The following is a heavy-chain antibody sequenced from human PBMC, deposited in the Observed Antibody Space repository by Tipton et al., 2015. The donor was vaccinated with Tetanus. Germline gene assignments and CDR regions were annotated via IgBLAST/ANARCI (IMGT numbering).Heavy chain of an antibody. J-gene: IGHJ5*02. D-gene: IGHD5-18*01. Sequence: TLSLTCTVSGGSISSYYWSWIRQPAGKGLEWIGYIYYSGSTYYNPPLKSRVAISMDTSKNQFTLKLRSVTAADTAVYYCAGLYRYGSLYWFAPWGQGTLVTVSS. CDR3: AGLYRYGSLYWFAP. V-gene: IGHV4-59*01. CDR1: GGSISSYY. CDR2: IYYSGST.